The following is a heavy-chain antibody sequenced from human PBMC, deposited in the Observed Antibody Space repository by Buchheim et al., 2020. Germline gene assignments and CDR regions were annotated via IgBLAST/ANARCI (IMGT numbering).Heavy chain of an antibody. CDR1: GISFSRYS. V-gene: IGHV3-30*04. D-gene: IGHD2-15*01. CDR2: ISDDATRT. J-gene: IGHJ4*02. Sequence: QVQLVESGGGVVRPGRSLRLSCAASGISFSRYSMHWVRQAPGKGLEWVAVISDDATRTNYADSVRGRFTISRDNSGNTLFLQVGSLRLDDTAVFYWASDLSGGGLDYWGQGTL. CDR3: ASDLSGGGLDY.